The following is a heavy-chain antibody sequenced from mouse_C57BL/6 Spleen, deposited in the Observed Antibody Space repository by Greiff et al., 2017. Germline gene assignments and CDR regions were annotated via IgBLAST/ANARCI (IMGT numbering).Heavy chain of an antibody. V-gene: IGHV1-62-2*01. Sequence: VQLQQSGAELVKPGASVKLSCKASGYTFTEYTIHWVKQRSGQGLEWIGWFYPGSGSIKFNEKFKDKATLTADKSSSTVYMELSRLTSEDSAVYFCARHEVEDLGYPYAMDDWGQGTSVTVSS. J-gene: IGHJ4*01. CDR3: ARHEVEDLGYPYAMDD. CDR2: FYPGSGSI. CDR1: GYTFTEYT. D-gene: IGHD2-2*01.